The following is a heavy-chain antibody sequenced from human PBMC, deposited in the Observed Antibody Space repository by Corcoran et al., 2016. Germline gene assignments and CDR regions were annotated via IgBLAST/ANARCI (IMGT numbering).Heavy chain of an antibody. CDR1: GGSISSSSYY. J-gene: IGHJ5*02. CDR3: ARAPYIVVVVAATNWFDP. Sequence: QLQLQESGPGLVKPSETLSLTCTVSGGSISSSSYYWGWIRQPPGKGLEWIGSIYYSGSTYYNPSLKSRVTISVDTSKNQFSLKLSSVTAADTAVYYCARAPYIVVVVAATNWFDPWGQGTLVTVSS. V-gene: IGHV4-39*01. D-gene: IGHD2-15*01. CDR2: IYYSGST.